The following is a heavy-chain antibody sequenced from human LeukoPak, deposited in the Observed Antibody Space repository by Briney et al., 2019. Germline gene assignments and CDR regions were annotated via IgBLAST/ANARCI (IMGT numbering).Heavy chain of an antibody. D-gene: IGHD6-6*01. CDR1: GFTFSRYA. J-gene: IGHJ4*01. V-gene: IGHV3-23*01. CDR3: QARHGY. Sequence: GGSLRLSCAASGFTFSRYAMIWVRQAPGKGLEWVSAISGSGGSTYYADSVKGRFTVSRDNSKNTLYLQMNSLRAADTAVYYCQARHGYWGHGTLVTVPS. CDR2: ISGSGGST.